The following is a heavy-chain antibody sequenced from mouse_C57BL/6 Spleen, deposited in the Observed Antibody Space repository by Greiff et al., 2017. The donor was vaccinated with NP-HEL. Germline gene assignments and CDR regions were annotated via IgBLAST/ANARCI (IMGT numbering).Heavy chain of an antibody. J-gene: IGHJ4*01. V-gene: IGHV14-3*01. CDR3: ASSAVAGAMDD. D-gene: IGHD1-1*02. CDR2: IDPANGNT. Sequence: VQLQQSVAELVRPGASVKLSCTASGFNIKNTYMHWVKQRPEQGLEWIGRIDPANGNTKYAPKFQGKATITADTSSNTTYMQLRSLTSESTASYYYASSAVAGAMDDWGQGTSVTVSS. CDR1: GFNIKNTY.